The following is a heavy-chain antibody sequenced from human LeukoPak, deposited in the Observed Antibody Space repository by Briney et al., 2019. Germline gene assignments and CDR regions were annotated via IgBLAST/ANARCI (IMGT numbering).Heavy chain of an antibody. CDR2: INQDGRTK. J-gene: IGHJ3*02. CDR3: ARIGYSNWGDALDI. Sequence: GGSLRLSCATFGFTFSTYWMSWVRQAPGNGPEWVANINQDGRTKYYVDSVRGRFTISRDNAKNSLYLQMNSLRAEDTAVYYCARIGYSNWGDALDIWGQGTMVTASS. D-gene: IGHD6-13*01. CDR1: GFTFSTYW. V-gene: IGHV3-7*01.